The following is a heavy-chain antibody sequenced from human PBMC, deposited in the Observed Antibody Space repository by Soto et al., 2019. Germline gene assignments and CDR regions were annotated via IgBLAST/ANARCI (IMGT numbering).Heavy chain of an antibody. CDR1: GFTFSSYW. CDR2: IKQDGSEK. J-gene: IGHJ4*02. D-gene: IGHD6-13*01. Sequence: GGSLRLSCAASGFTFSSYWMSWVRQAPGKGLEWVANIKQDGSEKYYVDSVKGRFTISRDNAKNSLYLQMNSLRAEDTAVYYCATGYSSSWYVDWGQGTLVTVSS. V-gene: IGHV3-7*05. CDR3: ATGYSSSWYVD.